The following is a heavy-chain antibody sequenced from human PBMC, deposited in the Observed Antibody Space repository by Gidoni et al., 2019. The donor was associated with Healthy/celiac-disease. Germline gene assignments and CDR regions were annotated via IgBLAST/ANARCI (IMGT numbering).Heavy chain of an antibody. CDR3: ARHPQQLWWFDP. D-gene: IGHD6-13*01. V-gene: IGHV4-39*01. CDR2: IYYSGST. CDR1: GGPISSSSYY. J-gene: IGHJ5*02. Sequence: QLQLQQSGPGLVKPSETLSLTCTVSGGPISSSSYYWGWIRQPPGNGLEWIGSIYYSGSTYYNPSLQSRVTISVDTSKNQFSLKLRSVPAADTAVYYCARHPQQLWWFDPWGQGTLVTVSS.